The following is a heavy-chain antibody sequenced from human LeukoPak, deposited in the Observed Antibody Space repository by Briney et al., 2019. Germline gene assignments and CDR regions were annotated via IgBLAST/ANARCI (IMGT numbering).Heavy chain of an antibody. J-gene: IGHJ6*03. CDR2: IIPIFGTA. CDR3: ARMVGHLLYTFYYYYYMDV. D-gene: IGHD3-3*01. Sequence: ASVKVSCKASGGTFSSYAISWVRQAPGQGLERMGGIIPIFGTANYAQKFQGRVTITTDESTSTAYMELSSLRSEDTAVYYCARMVGHLLYTFYYYYYMDVWGKGTTVTVSS. CDR1: GGTFSSYA. V-gene: IGHV1-69*05.